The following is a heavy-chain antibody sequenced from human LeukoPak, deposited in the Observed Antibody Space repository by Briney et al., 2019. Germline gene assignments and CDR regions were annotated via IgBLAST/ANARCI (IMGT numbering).Heavy chain of an antibody. CDR3: ARPDSSGSYFESFDY. D-gene: IGHD3-22*01. J-gene: IGHJ4*02. CDR1: GGTFSSYA. V-gene: IGHV1-69*04. Sequence: ASVKVSCKASGGTFSSYASSWVRQAPGQGLEWMGRIIPILGIANYAQKFQGRVTITADKSTSTAYMELSSLRSEDTAVYYCARPDSSGSYFESFDYWGQGALVTVSS. CDR2: IIPILGIA.